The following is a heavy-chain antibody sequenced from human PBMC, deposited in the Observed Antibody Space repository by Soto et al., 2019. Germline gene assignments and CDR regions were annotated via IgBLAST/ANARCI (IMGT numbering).Heavy chain of an antibody. Sequence: QVQLQESGPGLVKPSQTLSLTCTVSGVSINGGAYYWSWIRQYPGRGPEWIGYIFHNGNTYYDPSLESRVSMSLDTSVNQFSLKLTSVTAADTAIYYCARLQHNDSGYYPYYFDQWGRGTLITVSS. CDR2: IFHNGNT. V-gene: IGHV4-31*03. D-gene: IGHD3-22*01. CDR3: ARLQHNDSGYYPYYFDQ. J-gene: IGHJ4*02. CDR1: GVSINGGAYY.